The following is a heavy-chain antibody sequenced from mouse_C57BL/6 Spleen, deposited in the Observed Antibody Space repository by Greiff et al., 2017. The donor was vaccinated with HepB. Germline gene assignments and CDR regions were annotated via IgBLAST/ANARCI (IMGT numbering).Heavy chain of an antibody. CDR2: INPNNGGT. D-gene: IGHD1-1*01. CDR1: GYTFTDYY. V-gene: IGHV1-26*01. Sequence: EVQLQQSGPELVKPGASVKISCKASGYTFTDYYMNWVKQSHGKSLEWIGDINPNNGGTSYNQKFKGKATLTVDKSSSTAYIELRSLTSEDSAVYYCARRAWGVEVAYWGQGTLVTVSA. CDR3: ARRAWGVEVAY. J-gene: IGHJ3*01.